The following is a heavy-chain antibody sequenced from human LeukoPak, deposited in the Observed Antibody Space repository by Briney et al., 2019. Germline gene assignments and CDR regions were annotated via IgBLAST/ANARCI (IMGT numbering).Heavy chain of an antibody. J-gene: IGHJ4*02. CDR1: GITVSSNY. Sequence: PGGSLRLSCAASGITVSSNYINWVRQAPGKGLEWVSGIYVDGSTYYADSVKGRFTISRDNSKNTLYLQMNSLRAEDTAVYYCARISAYDDYWGQGTLVTVSS. D-gene: IGHD5-12*01. CDR2: IYVDGST. V-gene: IGHV3-53*01. CDR3: ARISAYDDY.